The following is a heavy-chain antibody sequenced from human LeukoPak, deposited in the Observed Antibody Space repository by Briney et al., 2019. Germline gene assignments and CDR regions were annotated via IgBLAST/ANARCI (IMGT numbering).Heavy chain of an antibody. CDR2: INPNSGGT. D-gene: IGHD1-7*01. Sequence: PVASVKVSCKAPGYTFTGYYMHWVRQAPGQGLEWMGWINPNSGGTNYAQKFQGRVTMTRDTSISTAYMELSRLRSDDTAVYYCARPRRLRGDNWNYALDYWGQGTLVTVSS. V-gene: IGHV1-2*02. CDR3: ARPRRLRGDNWNYALDY. CDR1: GYTFTGYY. J-gene: IGHJ4*02.